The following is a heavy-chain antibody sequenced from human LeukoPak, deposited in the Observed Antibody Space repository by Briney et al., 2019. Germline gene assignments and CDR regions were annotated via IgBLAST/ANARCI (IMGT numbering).Heavy chain of an antibody. J-gene: IGHJ5*02. V-gene: IGHV3-23*01. Sequence: PGASLRLSCGASGFTFSSYAMSWVRQAPGKGLEWVSSISGSGDSTYYADSVKGRFTISRDNSKNTLYLQMNSLRAEDTAVYYCAKRAVPTAATPWFDPWGQGTLVVVSS. CDR3: AKRAVPTAATPWFDP. CDR1: GFTFSSYA. D-gene: IGHD2-15*01. CDR2: ISGSGDST.